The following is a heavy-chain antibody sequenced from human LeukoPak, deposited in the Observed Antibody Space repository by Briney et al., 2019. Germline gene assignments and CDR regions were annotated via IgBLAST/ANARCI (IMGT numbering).Heavy chain of an antibody. J-gene: IGHJ4*02. CDR2: ISSSSSYI. Sequence: GGSLRLSCAASGFTFSSYSMNWVRQAPGKGLEWVSSISSSSSYIYYADSVKGRFTISRDNAKNSLYLQMNSLIAEDMTVYYCARAAPLSDWGQGTLVTVSS. CDR3: ARAAPLSD. CDR1: GFTFSSYS. V-gene: IGHV3-21*01.